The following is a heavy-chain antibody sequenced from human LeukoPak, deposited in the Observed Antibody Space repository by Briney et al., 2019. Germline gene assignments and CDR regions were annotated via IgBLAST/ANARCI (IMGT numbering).Heavy chain of an antibody. Sequence: SETLSLTCTVSGGSISSYYRSWIRQPPGKGLEWIGYIYYSGSTNYNPSLKSRVTISVDTSKNQFSLKLSSVTAADTAVYYCARHRSGYYFGHIAWVDYWGQGTLVTVSS. CDR1: GGSISSYY. V-gene: IGHV4-59*08. D-gene: IGHD3-22*01. CDR2: IYYSGST. J-gene: IGHJ4*02. CDR3: ARHRSGYYFGHIAWVDY.